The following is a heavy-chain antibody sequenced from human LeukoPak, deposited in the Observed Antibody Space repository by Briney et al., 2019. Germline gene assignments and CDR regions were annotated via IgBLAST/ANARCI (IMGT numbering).Heavy chain of an antibody. Sequence: PGGSLRLSCAASGFTFSDYYMSWIRQARGKGLEWVSYISSSGSTIYYADSVKGRFNISRDNAKNSLYLQMNSLRAEDTAVYYCARGYDSSGYSIDYWGQGTLVTVSS. CDR2: ISSSGSTI. CDR1: GFTFSDYY. V-gene: IGHV3-11*04. J-gene: IGHJ4*02. CDR3: ARGYDSSGYSIDY. D-gene: IGHD3-22*01.